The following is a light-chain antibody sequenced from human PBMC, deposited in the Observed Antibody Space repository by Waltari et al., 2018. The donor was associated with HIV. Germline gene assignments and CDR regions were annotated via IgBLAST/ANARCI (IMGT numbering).Light chain of an antibody. V-gene: IGLV7-46*01. J-gene: IGLJ2*01. Sequence: QAVVTQEPSLTVSPGGTVTLTCSSSSGPVTSGHYPYWFQQKPGQAPRTLIYATSSRQSCTPTRFSGSLLGGQAALTLSGAQPEDEAEDYCLLSYAGSRPVIFGGGTQLTVL. CDR3: LLSYAGSRPVI. CDR2: ATS. CDR1: SGPVTSGHY.